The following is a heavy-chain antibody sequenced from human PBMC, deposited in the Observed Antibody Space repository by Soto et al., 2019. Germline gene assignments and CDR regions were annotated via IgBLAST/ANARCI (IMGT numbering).Heavy chain of an antibody. D-gene: IGHD5-12*01. V-gene: IGHV3-23*01. CDR3: AKDGVAPPLTLRFNKHEY. Sequence: EVQLLESGGGLVQPGGSLRLSCAASGFTFSTYAMSWVRQAPGKGLEWVSAISGSGASTYYADSGKGRFTISRDNSTDTLYLQMNTLTAEDTAVYYCAKDGVAPPLTLRFNKHEYWGQGTLVTVSS. J-gene: IGHJ4*02. CDR1: GFTFSTYA. CDR2: ISGSGAST.